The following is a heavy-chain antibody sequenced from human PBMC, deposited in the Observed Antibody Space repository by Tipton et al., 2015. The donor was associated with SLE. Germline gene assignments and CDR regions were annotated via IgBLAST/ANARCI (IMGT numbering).Heavy chain of an antibody. CDR1: GGSFSGYY. J-gene: IGHJ6*03. CDR3: ASGRTGDYYFHYMDV. CDR2: INHGGNS. Sequence: GLVKPSQTLSLTCAVHGGSFSGYYWTWIRQSPSGLEWIGEINHGGNSNSNPSLKSRVTISVDTSNNQFSLKLTSVTAADTAVYYCASGRTGDYYFHYMDVWGKGTTVSVSS. V-gene: IGHV4-34*01. D-gene: IGHD2-8*02.